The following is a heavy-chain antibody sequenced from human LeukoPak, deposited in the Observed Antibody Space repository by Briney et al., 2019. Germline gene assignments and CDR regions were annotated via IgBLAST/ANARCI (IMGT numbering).Heavy chain of an antibody. Sequence: GGSLRLSCAGSGFTFSSYAMSWVRQAPGRGREWVSAISGSGGSTYYADSVKGRFTISRDNSKNTLYLQMNSLRAEDTAVYYCAKAMIVVVISPLGFDYWGQGTLVTVSS. CDR1: GFTFSSYA. CDR2: ISGSGGST. J-gene: IGHJ4*02. V-gene: IGHV3-23*01. CDR3: AKAMIVVVISPLGFDY. D-gene: IGHD3-22*01.